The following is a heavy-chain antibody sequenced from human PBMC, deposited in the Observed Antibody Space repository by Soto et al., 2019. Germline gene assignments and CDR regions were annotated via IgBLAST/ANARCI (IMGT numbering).Heavy chain of an antibody. D-gene: IGHD2-2*02. Sequence: VPLVQSGAEVMQPGASVKVSCKASGYTFTTYTIQWVRQAPGQRLEWMGWINAGNGETKYSQNFQGTVTITRDTSASTAYMELNSLRSEDTAVYYCARSTTSCYSLCWFDPWGQGTLVTVSS. CDR3: ARSTTSCYSLCWFDP. CDR1: GYTFTTYT. CDR2: INAGNGET. J-gene: IGHJ5*02. V-gene: IGHV1-3*01.